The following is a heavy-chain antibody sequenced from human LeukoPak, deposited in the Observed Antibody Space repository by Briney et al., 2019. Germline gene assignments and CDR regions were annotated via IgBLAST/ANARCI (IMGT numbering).Heavy chain of an antibody. CDR1: GGSIRSYY. Sequence: SETLSLTCTVSGGSIRSYYWSWIRQPPGKGLEWLAYISDTGTTNYNPSLKSRVTISVDTSKNQFSLKLISATAADTAVYYCARGHLYIAAAFDYWGQGTLVTVSS. J-gene: IGHJ4*02. D-gene: IGHD6-13*01. CDR3: ARGHLYIAAAFDY. CDR2: ISDTGTT. V-gene: IGHV4-59*01.